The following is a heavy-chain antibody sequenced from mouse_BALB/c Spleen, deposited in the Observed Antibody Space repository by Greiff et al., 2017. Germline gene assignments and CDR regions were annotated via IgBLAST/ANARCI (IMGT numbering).Heavy chain of an antibody. CDR3: ARGDGSGSRFAY. CDR2: ISSGGSYT. J-gene: IGHJ3*01. V-gene: IGHV5-9-4*01. CDR1: GFTFSSHA. D-gene: IGHD1-1*01. Sequence: VQRVESGGGLVKPGGSLKLSCAASGFTFSSHAMSWVRQSPEKRLEWVAEISSGGSYTYYPDTVTGRFTISRDNAKNTLYLEMSSLRSEDTAMYYCARGDGSGSRFAYWGQGTLVTVSA.